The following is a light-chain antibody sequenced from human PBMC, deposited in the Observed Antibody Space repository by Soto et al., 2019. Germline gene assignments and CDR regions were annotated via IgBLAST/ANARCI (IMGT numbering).Light chain of an antibody. CDR2: EVN. V-gene: IGLV2-14*01. J-gene: IGLJ2*01. CDR3: ASFRSGTILV. Sequence: QSALTQPASVSGSAGQSVTISCTGPRSDIGDSNFISWYQHSPGKAPRLLIYEVNNRPSGVSRRFSGSKADNTASLTISGLLDDDEADYFCASFRSGTILVFGSGTKLTVL. CDR1: RSDIGDSNF.